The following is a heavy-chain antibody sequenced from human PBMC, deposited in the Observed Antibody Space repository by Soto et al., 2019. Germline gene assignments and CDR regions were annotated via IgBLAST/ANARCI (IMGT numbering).Heavy chain of an antibody. D-gene: IGHD3-10*01. CDR3: VYGYYFDY. CDR1: GFTFSSYE. CDR2: IRSSGSTI. V-gene: IGHV3-48*03. Sequence: GGSLRLSCAAYGFTFSSYEMNWVRQAPGKGLEWVSFIRSSGSTIYYADSVKGRFTISRDNAKNSLYLQMNSLRAEDTAVYYCVYGYYFDYWGQGTLVTVSS. J-gene: IGHJ4*02.